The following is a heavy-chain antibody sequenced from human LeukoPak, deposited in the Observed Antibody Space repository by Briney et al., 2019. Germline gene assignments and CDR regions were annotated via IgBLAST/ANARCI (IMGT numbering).Heavy chain of an antibody. V-gene: IGHV4-39*01. J-gene: IGHJ4*02. CDR3: ARHVHSGWYWVY. CDR2: FSYGGNT. D-gene: IGHD6-19*01. Sequence: PSETLSLTCTVSGGSISSSDYYWAWIRQPPGKGLEWIGSFSYGGNTYYKSSLKSRITISVDTSKNQFSLKLSSVTAADTAVYYCARHVHSGWYWVYWGQGTPVTVSS. CDR1: GGSISSSDYY.